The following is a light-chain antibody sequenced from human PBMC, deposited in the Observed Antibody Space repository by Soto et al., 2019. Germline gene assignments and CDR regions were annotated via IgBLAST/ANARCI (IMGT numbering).Light chain of an antibody. J-gene: IGKJ1*01. CDR1: QSVSSN. CDR2: GAS. V-gene: IGKV3-15*01. CDR3: QQYNSWPWT. Sequence: EIVMTQSPATLSMSPGERATLSCRASQSVSSNLAWYQQKPGRAPRLVIYGASTRATGIPATFSGSGSGTESTLTISSLESEDFAVYYCQQYNSWPWTFGQGTKVEIK.